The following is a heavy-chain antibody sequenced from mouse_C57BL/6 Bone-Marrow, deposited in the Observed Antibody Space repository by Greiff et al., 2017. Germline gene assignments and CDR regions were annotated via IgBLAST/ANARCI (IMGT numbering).Heavy chain of an antibody. CDR3: ARMGYDGYYARDY. D-gene: IGHD2-3*01. Sequence: QVQLQQSGAELARPGASVKMSCKASGYTFTSYTMHWVKQRPGQGLEWIGYINPSSGYTKYNQKFKDKATLTADKSSSTAYMQLSSLTSEDSAVYYCARMGYDGYYARDYWGQGTSVTVSS. J-gene: IGHJ4*01. CDR1: GYTFTSYT. V-gene: IGHV1-4*01. CDR2: INPSSGYT.